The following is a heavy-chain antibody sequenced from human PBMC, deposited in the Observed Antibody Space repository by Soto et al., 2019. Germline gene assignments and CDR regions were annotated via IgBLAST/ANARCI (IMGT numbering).Heavy chain of an antibody. V-gene: IGHV1-8*01. J-gene: IGHJ4*02. CDR3: AGEKVGTTGIDF. CDR2: MNPNSGNT. D-gene: IGHD1-26*01. Sequence: QAQLVQSGAEVKKPGASVKVSCKASGYTFTGYDINWVRQATGQGLEWMGWMNPNSGNTGYAQNFQGRVTMTRDNSITTAYMELTSLRDDDSAVYYCAGEKVGTTGIDFWGQGTLLTVSS. CDR1: GYTFTGYD.